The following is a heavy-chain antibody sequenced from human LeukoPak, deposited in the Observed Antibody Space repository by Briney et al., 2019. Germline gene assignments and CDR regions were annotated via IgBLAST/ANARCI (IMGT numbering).Heavy chain of an antibody. Sequence: SETLSLTCTVSGGSISTSYYYWGWIRQPPGKGLEWIGNIHNSESTYYNPSLKSRVTITVDTSKNQFSLKLSSVTAADTAVYYCARQVTFGYAYAYYFDYWGQGSLVTVSS. CDR1: GGSISTSYYY. D-gene: IGHD5-18*01. CDR3: ARQVTFGYAYAYYFDY. V-gene: IGHV4-39*01. J-gene: IGHJ4*02. CDR2: IHNSEST.